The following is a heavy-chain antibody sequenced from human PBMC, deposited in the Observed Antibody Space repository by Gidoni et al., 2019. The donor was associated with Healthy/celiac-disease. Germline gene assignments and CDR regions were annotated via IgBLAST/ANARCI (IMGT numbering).Heavy chain of an antibody. CDR3: ARDWGYYYDSSGVYYYYYYGMDV. D-gene: IGHD3-22*01. CDR2: IKQDGSEK. V-gene: IGHV3-7*01. J-gene: IGHJ6*02. Sequence: EVQLVESGGGLVQPGGSLRLSCAASGFTFSSYWLRWVRKAPGKGLEWVANIKQDGSEKYYVDSVKGRFTISRDNAKNSLYLQMNSLRAEDTAVYYCARDWGYYYDSSGVYYYYYYGMDVWGQGTTVTVSS. CDR1: GFTFSSYW.